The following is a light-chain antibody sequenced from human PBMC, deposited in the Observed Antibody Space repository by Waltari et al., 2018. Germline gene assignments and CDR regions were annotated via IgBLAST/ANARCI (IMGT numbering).Light chain of an antibody. V-gene: IGKV3-11*01. CDR1: QSVNEY. CDR2: DAS. J-gene: IGKJ4*01. Sequence: EIVLTQSPATLSLSPGERATLSCRASQSVNEYLAWYQQLPGQAPRLLIYDASNRATGIPARFSGSGSGTDFTFTISSLEPEDFAIYYCHVRSNWPPVTFGGGTKVEIK. CDR3: HVRSNWPPVT.